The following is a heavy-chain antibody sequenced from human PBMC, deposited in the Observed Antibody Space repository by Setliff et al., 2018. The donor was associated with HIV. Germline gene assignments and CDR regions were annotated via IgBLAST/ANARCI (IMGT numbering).Heavy chain of an antibody. V-gene: IGHV4-38-2*01. CDR2: VYYTGST. D-gene: IGHD2-15*01. CDR3: ARRPIKGYGPFDS. Sequence: SETLSLTCAVSGYPISSGCYWGWIRQPPGKALEWLGIVYYTGSTNYNPSLKSRVAMSVDTSRNQFSLKLTSVTAADTAVYYCARRPIKGYGPFDSWGPGTLVTVSS. CDR1: GYPISSGCY. J-gene: IGHJ4*02.